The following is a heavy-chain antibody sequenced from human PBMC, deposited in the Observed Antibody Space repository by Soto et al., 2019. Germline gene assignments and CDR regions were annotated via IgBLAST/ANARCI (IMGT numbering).Heavy chain of an antibody. J-gene: IGHJ4*02. Sequence: EVQLVESGGGAVRPGGSLRLSCAASGFPFDDYGMSWVRQAPGKGLEWVSGINRHGGSTGYADSVKGRFTISRDNAKNSLHLHMHSLRAEDTAFYYCARTPGYYGDFFDYWGQGTLVTVSA. V-gene: IGHV3-20*04. CDR3: ARTPGYYGDFFDY. CDR1: GFPFDDYG. D-gene: IGHD4-17*01. CDR2: INRHGGST.